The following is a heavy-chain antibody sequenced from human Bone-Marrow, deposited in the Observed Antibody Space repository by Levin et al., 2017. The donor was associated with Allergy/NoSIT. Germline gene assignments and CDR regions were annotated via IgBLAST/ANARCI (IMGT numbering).Heavy chain of an antibody. CDR2: ISGSGFDT. V-gene: IGHV3-23*01. CDR3: AKERIGYCTGGVCPPVMGHFEN. D-gene: IGHD2-8*02. J-gene: IGHJ4*02. Sequence: AGGSLRLSCAGSGFAFSSYAMSWARQAPGKGLEWVSAISGSGFDTYYADSVQGRFTISRDNSKNTLYLQMNSLRAEDTAVYYCAKERIGYCTGGVCPPVMGHFENWGQGTLVTVSS. CDR1: GFAFSSYA.